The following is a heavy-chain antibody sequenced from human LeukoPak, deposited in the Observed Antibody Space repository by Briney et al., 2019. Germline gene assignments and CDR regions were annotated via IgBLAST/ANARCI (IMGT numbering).Heavy chain of an antibody. CDR2: IYWDDDK. D-gene: IGHD6-13*01. J-gene: IGHJ4*02. V-gene: IGHV2-5*02. CDR3: AHRHSGIYFDY. Sequence: ESGPTLVKPTQTLTLTCTFSGFSLSTSGVGVGWVRQPPGKALEWLALIYWDDDKRYSPSLKSRLTITKDTSKNQVVLTMTNMDPVDTAIYYCAHRHSGIYFDYWGQGTLVTVSS. CDR1: GFSLSTSGVG.